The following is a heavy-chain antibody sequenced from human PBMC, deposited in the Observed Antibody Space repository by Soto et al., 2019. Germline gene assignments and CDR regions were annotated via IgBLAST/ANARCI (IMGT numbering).Heavy chain of an antibody. CDR2: IKEDGNEK. D-gene: IGHD2-2*01. J-gene: IGHJ4*02. Sequence: EVQLVESGGGLVQPGESLRLSCAASGFTFSTYWMCWVRQVPGKGLEWVASIKEDGNEKDYVDSVKGRFTIARDNTKNSLHLQMNSLRAEDTAVYYCARRGRYCSSATCYFRYWGQGTLVTVSS. CDR3: ARRGRYCSSATCYFRY. CDR1: GFTFSTYW. V-gene: IGHV3-7*01.